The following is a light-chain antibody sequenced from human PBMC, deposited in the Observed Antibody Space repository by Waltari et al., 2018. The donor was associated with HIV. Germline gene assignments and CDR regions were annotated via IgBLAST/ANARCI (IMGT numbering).Light chain of an antibody. CDR3: SSFASGSSIWV. CDR1: SGDIGGYNY. V-gene: IGLV2-14*03. Sequence: QSALTQPASVSGSPGQSITISCTVTSGDIGGYNYVSWYQQHPDKAPKVLIYDVSSRPSWVSTRFYGSKSGTTASLTISGLQAEDEAEYYCSSFASGSSIWVFGGGTKLTVL. CDR2: DVS. J-gene: IGLJ3*02.